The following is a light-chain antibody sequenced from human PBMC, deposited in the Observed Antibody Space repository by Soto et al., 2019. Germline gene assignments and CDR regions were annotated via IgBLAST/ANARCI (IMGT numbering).Light chain of an antibody. Sequence: EIVLTQSPATLSLSPGERATLSCRASQNVISYLAWYQQKPGQAPRLLIYDASNRATGIPARFSGSGSGTDFTLPISSLEPEDSAVYYCQQRSNWLTFGGGTKVEIK. J-gene: IGKJ4*01. V-gene: IGKV3-11*01. CDR3: QQRSNWLT. CDR1: QNVISY. CDR2: DAS.